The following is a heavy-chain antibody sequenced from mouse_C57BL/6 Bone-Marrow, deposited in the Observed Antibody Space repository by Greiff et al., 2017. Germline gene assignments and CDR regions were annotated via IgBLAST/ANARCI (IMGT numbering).Heavy chain of an antibody. D-gene: IGHD3-2*02. CDR3: ARRSRQLMPVERYAMDY. Sequence: EVQLQQSGPELVKPGASVKIPCKASGYTFTDYNMDWVKQSHGKSLEWIGEFNPNNGGTIYNQKFKGKATLTVDKSSSTANMELRSLTSEDTAVYDGARRSRQLMPVERYAMDYWGQGTSVTVSS. CDR1: GYTFTDYN. CDR2: FNPNNGGT. J-gene: IGHJ4*01. V-gene: IGHV1-18*01.